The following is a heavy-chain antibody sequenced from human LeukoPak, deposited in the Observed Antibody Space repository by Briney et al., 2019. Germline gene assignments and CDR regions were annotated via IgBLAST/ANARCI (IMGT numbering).Heavy chain of an antibody. CDR2: IRSKTYGGTT. J-gene: IGHJ6*04. D-gene: IGHD5-18*01. CDR3: TRGPIQLWLYHGMDV. CDR1: GFTFGDHA. V-gene: IGHV3-49*04. Sequence: GGSLRLSCTVSGFTFGDHAMSWVRQAPGKGLEWVGFIRSKTYGGTTEYAASVKGRFIISRDDSTSIAYLQMNSLKTEDTAVYYCTRGPIQLWLYHGMDVWGKGTTVTVSS.